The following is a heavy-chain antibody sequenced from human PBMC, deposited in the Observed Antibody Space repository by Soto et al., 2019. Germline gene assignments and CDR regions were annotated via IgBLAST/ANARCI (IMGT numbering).Heavy chain of an antibody. CDR1: GGSISSGGYY. CDR3: ARDMGYSSGWLGRYMDV. Sequence: SETLSLTCTVSGGSISSGGYYWSWIRQHPGKGLEWIGYIYYSGSTYYNPSLKSRVTISVDTSKNQFSLKLSSVTAADTAVYYCARDMGYSSGWLGRYMDVWGKGTTVTVSS. J-gene: IGHJ6*03. CDR2: IYYSGST. V-gene: IGHV4-31*03. D-gene: IGHD6-19*01.